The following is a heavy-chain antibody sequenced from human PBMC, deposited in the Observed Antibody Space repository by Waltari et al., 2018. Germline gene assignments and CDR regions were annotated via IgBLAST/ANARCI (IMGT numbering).Heavy chain of an antibody. Sequence: QVQLQESGPGLVKPSQTLSLPCTVSGGSISSGSYYWSWIRQPAGKGLEWIGRIYTSGSTNYNPSLKSRVTISVDTSKNQFSLKLSSVTAADTAVYYCARDMGDGYNYGFDYWGQGTLVTVSS. CDR3: ARDMGDGYNYGFDY. J-gene: IGHJ4*02. D-gene: IGHD5-12*01. V-gene: IGHV4-61*02. CDR1: GGSISSGSYY. CDR2: IYTSGST.